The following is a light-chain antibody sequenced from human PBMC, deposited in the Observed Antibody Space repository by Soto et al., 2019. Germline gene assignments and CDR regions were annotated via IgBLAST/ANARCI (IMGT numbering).Light chain of an antibody. CDR1: SSDVGDYNY. Sequence: QSVLTQPASVSGSPGQSLTISCTGTSSDVGDYNYVSWYQQHPGKAPKLMIYEVNYRPSGVSNLVSGSKSGNTASLTISGLQAEDEADYYCSSYTSSSTYVFGTGTKLTVL. CDR2: EVN. CDR3: SSYTSSSTYV. V-gene: IGLV2-14*01. J-gene: IGLJ1*01.